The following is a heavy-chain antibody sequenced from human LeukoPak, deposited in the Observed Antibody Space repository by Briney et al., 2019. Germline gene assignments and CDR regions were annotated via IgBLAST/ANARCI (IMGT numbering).Heavy chain of an antibody. CDR2: IIPIFGTA. Sequence: RASVKVSCKASRGSFSSYAISWVRQAPGQGLEWMEGIIPIFGTANYAQKFQGRVTITADESTSIAYMELSSLRSEDTAVYYCARDLSFGELSTVFDYWGQGTLVTVSS. CDR3: ARDLSFGELSTVFDY. V-gene: IGHV1-69*13. J-gene: IGHJ4*02. CDR1: RGSFSSYA. D-gene: IGHD3-10*01.